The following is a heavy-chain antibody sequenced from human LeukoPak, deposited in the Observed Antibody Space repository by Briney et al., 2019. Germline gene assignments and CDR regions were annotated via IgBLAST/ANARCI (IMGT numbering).Heavy chain of an antibody. Sequence: SGGSLRLSCKASGFVVSTSYMSWVRQAPGKGLEWVSIIYAPGTTYYADSVKGRFTISRYNSENPLYLQMNSLRAEDTAVYYCVRGPTPPPFSGNYYKGYLQRWGQGTLVSVSS. CDR2: IYAPGTT. V-gene: IGHV3-53*01. J-gene: IGHJ4*02. D-gene: IGHD1-26*01. CDR3: VRGPTPPPFSGNYYKGYLQR. CDR1: GFVVSTSY.